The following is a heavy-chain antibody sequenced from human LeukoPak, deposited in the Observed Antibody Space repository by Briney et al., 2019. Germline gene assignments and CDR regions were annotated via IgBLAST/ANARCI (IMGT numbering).Heavy chain of an antibody. CDR2: INPNSGGT. Sequence: AAPGKVSFKASGYTFNRHYIHRGRQAPGKGPEWMGWINPNSGGTNYAQKFQGRVTMTRDSSISTAYMELNRLTSDDTAVYYCARGEAVASHDYWGQGTLVTVSS. J-gene: IGHJ4*02. V-gene: IGHV1-2*02. CDR3: ARGEAVASHDY. CDR1: GYTFNRHY. D-gene: IGHD6-19*01.